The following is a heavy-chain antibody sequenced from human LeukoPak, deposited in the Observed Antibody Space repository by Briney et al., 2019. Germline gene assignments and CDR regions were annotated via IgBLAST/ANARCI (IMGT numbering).Heavy chain of an antibody. CDR3: ARGVVPAAFDY. CDR1: GFIFSGYS. Sequence: GGSLRLSCAASGFIFSGYSMNCVRQAPGKGLEWVSSISESSSHISYADSVKGRFTIYRDNAKNSLYVQLDSLRVDDTAVYYCARGVVPAAFDYWGQGTLVTVSS. CDR2: ISESSSHI. D-gene: IGHD2-2*01. V-gene: IGHV3-21*01. J-gene: IGHJ4*02.